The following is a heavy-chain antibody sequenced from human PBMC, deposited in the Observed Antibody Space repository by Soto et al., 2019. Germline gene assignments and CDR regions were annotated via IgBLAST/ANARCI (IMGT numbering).Heavy chain of an antibody. CDR1: GFTVSSSY. D-gene: IGHD1-26*01. CDR3: ARHVGFYWYFDL. Sequence: EVQLVESGGGLVQPGGSLRLSCAASGFTVSSSYMGWVRQTPGKGLEWVSSIYADGNTYYADSVRGRFTISTDNSKDTLYPQMNSLRVDDTAMYYCARHVGFYWYFDLWVRGTLVTVSS. V-gene: IGHV3-66*04. CDR2: IYADGNT. J-gene: IGHJ2*01.